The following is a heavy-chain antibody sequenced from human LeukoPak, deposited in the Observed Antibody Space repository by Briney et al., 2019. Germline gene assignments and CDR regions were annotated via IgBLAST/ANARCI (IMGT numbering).Heavy chain of an antibody. J-gene: IGHJ1*01. CDR2: ISGSSTII. D-gene: IGHD2-2*01. Sequence: GGSLRPSCAASGFTFSSFGMNWVRHAPGKGLEWLSLISGSSTIIYYADSVKGRFTISRDTAKNSLYLQMNSLGAEDTAVYYCATEWSTHSLGYFHHWGQGTLVTVSS. CDR3: ATEWSTHSLGYFHH. V-gene: IGHV3-48*04. CDR1: GFTFSSFG.